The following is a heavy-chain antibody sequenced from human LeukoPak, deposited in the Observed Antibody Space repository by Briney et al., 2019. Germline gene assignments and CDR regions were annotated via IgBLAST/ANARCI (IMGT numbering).Heavy chain of an antibody. Sequence: GGSLRLSCAASGFTFSSYAMSWVRQAPGKGLEWVSAISGSGGSTHYADSVKGRFTISRDNSRNTLYLQMNSLRAEDTAVYFCAKSGYCNGGSCSSMFDYWGQGTLVTVSS. CDR2: ISGSGGST. CDR3: AKSGYCNGGSCSSMFDY. J-gene: IGHJ4*02. V-gene: IGHV3-23*01. CDR1: GFTFSSYA. D-gene: IGHD2-15*01.